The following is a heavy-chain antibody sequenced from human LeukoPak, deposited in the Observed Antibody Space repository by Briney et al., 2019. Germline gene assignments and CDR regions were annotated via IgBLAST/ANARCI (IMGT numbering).Heavy chain of an antibody. CDR1: GYTFTSYG. J-gene: IGHJ3*02. D-gene: IGHD2-15*01. V-gene: IGHV1-18*01. CDR2: ISAYNGNT. CDR3: ARDDGDIVVVVAALRDAFDI. Sequence: GASVKVSCKASGYTFTSYGISWVRQAPGQGLEWMGWISAYNGNTNYAQKLQGRVTMTTDTSTSTAYMELRSLRSDDTAVYYCARDDGDIVVVVAALRDAFDIWGQGTMVTVSS.